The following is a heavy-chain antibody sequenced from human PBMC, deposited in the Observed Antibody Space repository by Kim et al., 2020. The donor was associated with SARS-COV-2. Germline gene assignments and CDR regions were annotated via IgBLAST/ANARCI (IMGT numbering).Heavy chain of an antibody. Sequence: GGSLRLSCAASGFTFSSYSMNWVRQAPGKGLEWVSYISSSSSTIYYADSVKGRFTISRDNAKNSLYLQMNSLRDEDTAVYYCARDSPERITMIVVVTPHYYGMDVWGQGTTVTVSS. D-gene: IGHD3-22*01. CDR3: ARDSPERITMIVVVTPHYYGMDV. V-gene: IGHV3-48*02. J-gene: IGHJ6*02. CDR1: GFTFSSYS. CDR2: ISSSSSTI.